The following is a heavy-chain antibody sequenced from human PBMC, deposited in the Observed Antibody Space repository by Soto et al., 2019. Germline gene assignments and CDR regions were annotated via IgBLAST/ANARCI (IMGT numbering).Heavy chain of an antibody. CDR1: GSPFSTYA. J-gene: IGHJ3*02. Sequence: PGGPLRPSFAASGSPFSTYALSWFPKAPGKGLEWVSAISGSGGSTYYADSVKGRFTISRDNSKNTLYLQMNSLRAEDTDVYYCAKDTAEAAGTLDAFDIWGQGTMVTVSS. D-gene: IGHD6-13*01. CDR3: AKDTAEAAGTLDAFDI. CDR2: ISGSGGST. V-gene: IGHV3-23*01.